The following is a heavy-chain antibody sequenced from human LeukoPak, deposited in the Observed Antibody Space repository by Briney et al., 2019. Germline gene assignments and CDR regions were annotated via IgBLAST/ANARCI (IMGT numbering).Heavy chain of an antibody. J-gene: IGHJ6*04. CDR1: GGTFSSYA. D-gene: IGHD3-10*01. Sequence: ASVKVSCKASGGTFSSYAISWVRQAPGQGLEWMGGIIPIFGTANYAQKFQGRVTITADKSTSTAYMDLSSLRSEDTAVYYCARAYGNYYYGMDVWGKGTTVTVSS. CDR2: IIPIFGTA. V-gene: IGHV1-69*06. CDR3: ARAYGNYYYGMDV.